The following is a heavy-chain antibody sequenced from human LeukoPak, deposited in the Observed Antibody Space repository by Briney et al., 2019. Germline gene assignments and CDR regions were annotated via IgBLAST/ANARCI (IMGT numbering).Heavy chain of an antibody. CDR1: GFTFSSYG. J-gene: IGHJ4*02. CDR2: ISYDGSNK. CDR3: AKAGDGYNYGPDY. D-gene: IGHD5-24*01. Sequence: PGGSLRLSCAASGFTFSSYGMHWVRQAPGKGLEWVAVISYDGSNKYYADSVKGRFTISRDNSKNTLYLQMNSLRAEDTAVYYCAKAGDGYNYGPDYWGQGTLVTVSS. V-gene: IGHV3-30*18.